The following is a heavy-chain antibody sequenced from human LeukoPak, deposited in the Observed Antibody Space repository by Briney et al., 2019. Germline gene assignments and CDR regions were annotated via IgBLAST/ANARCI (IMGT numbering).Heavy chain of an antibody. CDR3: AREQPTAGQWYFDL. J-gene: IGHJ2*01. CDR1: GFTFSGHD. CDR2: ISIAGNT. V-gene: IGHV3-13*01. Sequence: PGGSLRLSCAASGFTFSGHDMHWVRQRPGEALEWVSGISIAGNTNYPGSVQGRFTIFRENAKNSLFLQMNSLTVGDTAVYYCAREQPTAGQWYFDLWGRGTLVTVSS.